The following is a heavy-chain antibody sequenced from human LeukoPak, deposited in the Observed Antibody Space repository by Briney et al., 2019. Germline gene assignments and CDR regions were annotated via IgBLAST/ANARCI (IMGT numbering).Heavy chain of an antibody. J-gene: IGHJ4*02. CDR3: VRGGLYHYSGTSGDY. CDR2: VNQGGSET. Sequence: GGTLRLSCAASGFTFNTYWMTWVRQAPGKGLEWVANVNQGGSETYYVDSVKGRFIISRDNAKNSMYLQMNSLRAEDTAVYYCVRGGLYHYSGTSGDYWGQGTLVTVSS. D-gene: IGHD1-26*01. CDR1: GFTFNTYW. V-gene: IGHV3-7*01.